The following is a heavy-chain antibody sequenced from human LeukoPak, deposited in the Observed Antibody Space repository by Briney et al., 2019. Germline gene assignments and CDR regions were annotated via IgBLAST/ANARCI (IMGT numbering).Heavy chain of an antibody. V-gene: IGHV4-61*02. CDR2: IYTSGST. Sequence: PSETLSLTCTVSGGSISSGSYYWSWIRQPAGKGLEWIGRIYTSGSTYYNPSLKSRVTISVDTSKNQFSLKLSSVTAADTAVYYCARDGGYGSGIGTAFDVWGQGTMVTVSS. CDR1: GGSISSGSYY. CDR3: ARDGGYGSGIGTAFDV. D-gene: IGHD3-10*01. J-gene: IGHJ3*01.